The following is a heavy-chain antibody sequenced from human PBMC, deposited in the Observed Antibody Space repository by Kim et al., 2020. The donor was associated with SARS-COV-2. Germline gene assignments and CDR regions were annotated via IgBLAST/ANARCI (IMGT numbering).Heavy chain of an antibody. CDR3: ASSSWMD. V-gene: IGHV4-34*01. D-gene: IGHD2-2*03. CDR2: INHSGST. Sequence: SETLSLTCDVYGGSFSGYYWSWIRQPPGKGLEWIGEINHSGSTNYNPSLKSRVTISVDTSKNQFSLKLSSVTAADTAVYYCASSSWMDCGQGTLVTVSS. CDR1: GGSFSGYY. J-gene: IGHJ4*02.